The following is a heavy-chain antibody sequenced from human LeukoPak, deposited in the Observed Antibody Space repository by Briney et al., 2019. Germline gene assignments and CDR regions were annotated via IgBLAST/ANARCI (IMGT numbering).Heavy chain of an antibody. D-gene: IGHD6-13*01. CDR3: ATTGIAASPHGIGAFDI. CDR2: IYPGDSDT. Sequence: GESLKISCKGSGYSFTSFWIGWVRQMPGKGLEWMGIIYPGDSDTRYSPSFQGQVTISADKSISTAYLQWSSLKASDTAMYYCATTGIAASPHGIGAFDIWGQGTMVTVSS. CDR1: GYSFTSFW. J-gene: IGHJ3*02. V-gene: IGHV5-51*01.